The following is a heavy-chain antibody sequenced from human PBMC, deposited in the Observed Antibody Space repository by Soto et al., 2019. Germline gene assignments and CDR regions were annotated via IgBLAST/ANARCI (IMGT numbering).Heavy chain of an antibody. CDR1: GFTFSDYD. D-gene: IGHD3-22*01. CDR2: IRYDGSNK. J-gene: IGHJ4*02. CDR3: AREANEYYYDQNGLAY. Sequence: QVRLVESGGSVVQPGRSLRLSCAASGFTFSDYDIHWVRQAPGKGLEWVALIRYDGSNKYYADSVEGRFTISRDNSKDTLYLQMNSLRVEDTAVYYCAREANEYYYDQNGLAYWGQGALVTVSS. V-gene: IGHV3-33*01.